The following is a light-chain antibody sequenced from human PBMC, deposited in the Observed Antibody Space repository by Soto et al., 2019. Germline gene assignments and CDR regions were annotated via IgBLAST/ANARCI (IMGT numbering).Light chain of an antibody. Sequence: QSVLTQPASLSGSPGQSITISCTGTTSDDYVSWYQQSPGKAPKLLIYEVVNRPSEVSDRFSGSKSDSTASLTISGLQADDEAHYYCCSYTTDNPWVFGSGTKVTVL. V-gene: IGLV2-14*01. CDR3: CSYTTDNPWV. J-gene: IGLJ1*01. CDR2: EVV. CDR1: TSDDY.